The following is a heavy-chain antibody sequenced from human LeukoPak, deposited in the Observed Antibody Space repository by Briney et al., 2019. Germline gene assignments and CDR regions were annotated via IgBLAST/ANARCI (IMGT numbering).Heavy chain of an antibody. D-gene: IGHD3-3*01. CDR2: INHDGSDT. CDR3: ARVPGAIFGVVPYYFDY. Sequence: GGSLRLSCAASGFTFKLYWMHWVRQVPGRGPVWVSRINHDGSDTIYADSVRGRFTISRDDAKNTLYLQMNSLRAEDTAVYYCARVPGAIFGVVPYYFDYWGQGTLVTVSS. J-gene: IGHJ4*02. V-gene: IGHV3-74*01. CDR1: GFTFKLYW.